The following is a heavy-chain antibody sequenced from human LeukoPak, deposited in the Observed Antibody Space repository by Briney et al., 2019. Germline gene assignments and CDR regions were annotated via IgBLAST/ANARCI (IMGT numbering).Heavy chain of an antibody. CDR3: GRQAAPDY. Sequence: GGSLRLSCAASGFSFSSYYMNWVRQAPGKGLVWVSSISGSSSSIHYADSVKGRFTISRDNAKNSLYLQMNSLRAEDTALYYCGRQAAPDYWGQGTLVTVSS. CDR1: GFSFSSYY. CDR2: ISGSSSSI. D-gene: IGHD2-15*01. V-gene: IGHV3-21*01. J-gene: IGHJ4*02.